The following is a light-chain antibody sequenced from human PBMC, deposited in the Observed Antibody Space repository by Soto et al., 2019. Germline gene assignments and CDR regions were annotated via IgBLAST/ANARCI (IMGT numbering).Light chain of an antibody. V-gene: IGKV3-15*01. CDR2: GAS. Sequence: EIVMTQSPGTLSVSPGERATLSCRASQTVSRHLAWYQQKPGQAPRLLIFGASTRATGIPDRFSGSGSGTDFTLTISSLQSEDFAVYYCQQYNTWPLIAFGPGTRREI. CDR3: QQYNTWPLIA. CDR1: QTVSRH. J-gene: IGKJ5*01.